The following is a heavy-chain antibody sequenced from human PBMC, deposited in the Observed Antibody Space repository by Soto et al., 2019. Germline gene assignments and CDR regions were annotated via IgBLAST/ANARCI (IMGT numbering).Heavy chain of an antibody. CDR2: ISGSGGST. V-gene: IGHV3-23*01. J-gene: IGHJ4*02. CDR3: AKDLDPKRVAWGGLELL. Sequence: GGSLRLSCAASGFTFSSYAMSWVRQAPGKGLEWVSAISGSGGSTYYADSVKGRFTISRDNSKNTLYLQMNSLRAEDTAVYYCAKDLDPKRVAWGGLELLWGQGTLVTVSS. D-gene: IGHD1-7*01. CDR1: GFTFSSYA.